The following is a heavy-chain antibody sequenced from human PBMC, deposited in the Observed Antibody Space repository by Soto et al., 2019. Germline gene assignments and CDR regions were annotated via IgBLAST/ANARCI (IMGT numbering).Heavy chain of an antibody. Sequence: PSETLSLTCAVSGVSMNNYFWSCIRQSPWKGLEWIGCIYSSGSTKYNSSLTSRVTISIDTSKNQFSLKMTSVTAADTAIYFCARANYGGNMGYWGQGTLVTVSS. J-gene: IGHJ4*02. D-gene: IGHD4-17*01. V-gene: IGHV4-59*01. CDR1: GVSMNNYF. CDR3: ARANYGGNMGY. CDR2: IYSSGST.